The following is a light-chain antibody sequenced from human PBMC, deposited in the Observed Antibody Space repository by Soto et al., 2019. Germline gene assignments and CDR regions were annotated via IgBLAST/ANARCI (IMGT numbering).Light chain of an antibody. CDR2: GPS. CDR3: QQYSNWLRGT. Sequence: EIVMTQSPATLSVSPGESATLSCRASQSISSTVAWYQQKPGQAPRLLIYGPSTRPTGIPARFSGSGSGTEFTLTIRSVQSEDFAVYYCQQYSNWLRGTFGQGTKLEIK. CDR1: QSISST. V-gene: IGKV3-15*01. J-gene: IGKJ2*02.